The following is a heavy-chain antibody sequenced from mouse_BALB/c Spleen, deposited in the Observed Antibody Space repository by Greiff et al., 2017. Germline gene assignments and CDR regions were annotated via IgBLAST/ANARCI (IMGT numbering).Heavy chain of an antibody. CDR1: GFSLTGYG. J-gene: IGHJ4*01. CDR3: ARIPIYDGYYGGY. V-gene: IGHV2-4-1*01. D-gene: IGHD2-3*01. CDR2: IWRGGST. Sequence: VQLVESGPGLVAPSQSLSITCTVSGFSLTGYGVHWVRQSPGKGLEWLGVIWRGGSTDYNAAFISRLSISKDNSKSQVFFKMNSLQADDTAIYYCARIPIYDGYYGGYWGQGTSVTVSS.